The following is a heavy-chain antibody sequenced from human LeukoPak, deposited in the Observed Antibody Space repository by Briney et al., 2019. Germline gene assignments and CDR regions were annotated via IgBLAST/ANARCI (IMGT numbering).Heavy chain of an antibody. CDR3: AKDYDDSSGYYEYFQH. CDR2: IWYDGSNK. J-gene: IGHJ1*01. CDR1: GFTFSSYG. Sequence: PGGSLRLSCAASGFTFSSYGMHWVRQAPGKGLEWVAVIWYDGSNKYYADSVKGRFTISRDNSKNTLYLQMNSLRAEDTAVYYCAKDYDDSSGYYEYFQHWGQGTLVTVSS. V-gene: IGHV3-30*02. D-gene: IGHD3-22*01.